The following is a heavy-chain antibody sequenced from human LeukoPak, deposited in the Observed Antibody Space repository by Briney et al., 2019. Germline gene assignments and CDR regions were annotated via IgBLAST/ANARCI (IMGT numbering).Heavy chain of an antibody. Sequence: GGSLRLSCVASGLNFDDSAMHWVRQAPGKGLEWVSLISADGGSTFSADSVKGRFSISRDNSKNSLYLQMNSLRSEDTAMYYCAKESGKFDYWGQGALVAVSS. CDR2: ISADGGST. CDR1: GLNFDDSA. V-gene: IGHV3-43*02. J-gene: IGHJ4*02. CDR3: AKESGKFDY.